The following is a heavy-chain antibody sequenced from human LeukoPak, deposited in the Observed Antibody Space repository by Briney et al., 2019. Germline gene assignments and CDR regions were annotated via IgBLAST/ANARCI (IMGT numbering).Heavy chain of an antibody. CDR3: ARERGGYFDY. D-gene: IGHD3-16*01. CDR2: IYYSGST. V-gene: IGHV4-31*03. J-gene: IGHJ4*02. Sequence: SETLSLTCTVSGGSISSGGYYWSWIRQHPGKGLEWIGYIYYSGSTYYNPSLKSRVTISVDTSKNQFSLKLSSVTAADTAVYYCARERGGYFDYWGQGTLVTVSP. CDR1: GGSISSGGYY.